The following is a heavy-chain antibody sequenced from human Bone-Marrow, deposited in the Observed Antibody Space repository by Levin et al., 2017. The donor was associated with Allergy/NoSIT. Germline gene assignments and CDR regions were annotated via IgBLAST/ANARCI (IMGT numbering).Heavy chain of an antibody. Sequence: KPGESLKISCAASGILFSSYDMNWVRQAPGKGLEWVSSISAGGNYIYYADSVKGRFTISRDNAKNSLFLQMNSLRAEDTDVYYCASWAMYHYDRSAFDYFYYAMDVWGQGTTVTVSS. J-gene: IGHJ6*02. CDR1: GILFSSYD. V-gene: IGHV3-21*01. CDR2: ISAGGNYI. CDR3: ASWAMYHYDRSAFDYFYYAMDV. D-gene: IGHD3-22*01.